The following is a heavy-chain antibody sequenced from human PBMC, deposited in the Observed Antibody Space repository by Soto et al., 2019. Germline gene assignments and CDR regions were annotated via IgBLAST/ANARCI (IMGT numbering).Heavy chain of an antibody. V-gene: IGHV4-34*01. CDR3: ARGLYYYDSSGYKYLGPI. D-gene: IGHD3-22*01. CDR2: INHSGST. Sequence: SETLSLTCAVYGGSFSGYYWSWIRQPPGKGLEWIGEINHSGSTNYNPSLKSRVTISVDTSKNQFSLKLSSVTAADTAVYYCARGLYYYDSSGYKYLGPIWGQGPMVTVSS. CDR1: GGSFSGYY. J-gene: IGHJ3*02.